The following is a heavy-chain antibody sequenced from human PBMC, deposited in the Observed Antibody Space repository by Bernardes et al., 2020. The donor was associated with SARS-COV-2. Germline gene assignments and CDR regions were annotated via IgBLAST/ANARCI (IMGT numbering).Heavy chain of an antibody. D-gene: IGHD6-19*01. CDR2: LDSAGII. CDR1: GFIFSSYW. J-gene: IGHJ3*01. Sequence: GRPLRLCCAACGFIFSSYWMHWVRRTPGKGLVWVSRLDSAGIINYADSVRGRYTISRDNAKNTLYLQMNNLRAEDTALYYCARHSSGWGGAGNDGFDFWGQGTMVTVSS. V-gene: IGHV3-74*01. CDR3: ARHSSGWGGAGNDGFDF.